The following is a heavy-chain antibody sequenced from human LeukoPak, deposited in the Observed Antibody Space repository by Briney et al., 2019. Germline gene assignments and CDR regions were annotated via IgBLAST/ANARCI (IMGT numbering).Heavy chain of an antibody. J-gene: IGHJ4*02. CDR1: GGSFSGYY. CDR3: ASTGQGSSGSSVDY. D-gene: IGHD3-22*01. CDR2: INHSGST. V-gene: IGHV4-34*01. Sequence: SETLSLTCAVYGGSFSGYYWSWIRQPPGKGLEWIGEINHSGSTNYNPSLKSRFTISVDTSKNQFSLKLSSVTAADTAVYYCASTGQGSSGSSVDYWGQGTLVTVSS.